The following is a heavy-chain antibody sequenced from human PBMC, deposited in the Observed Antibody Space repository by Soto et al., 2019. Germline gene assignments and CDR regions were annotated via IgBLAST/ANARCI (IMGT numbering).Heavy chain of an antibody. CDR1: GGTFSSYA. V-gene: IGHV1-69*06. Sequence: QVQLVQSGAEVKKPGSSVKVSCKASGGTFSSYAISWVRQAPGQGLEWMGGIIPIFGTANYAQKFQGRVRITADKSTSTDYMELRSVRSEDTAVYYCARDCSGGSCYSDYYYGMDVWGQGTTVTVSS. J-gene: IGHJ6*02. CDR2: IIPIFGTA. D-gene: IGHD2-15*01. CDR3: ARDCSGGSCYSDYYYGMDV.